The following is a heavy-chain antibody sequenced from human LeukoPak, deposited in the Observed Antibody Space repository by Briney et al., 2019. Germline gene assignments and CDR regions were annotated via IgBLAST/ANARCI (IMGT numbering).Heavy chain of an antibody. CDR1: GYTLTELS. Sequence: ASVKVSCKVSGYTLTELSMHWVRQAPGKGLEWMAGFDPEDGGTIYAQKFQGRVTMTEDTSTDTAYMELSSLRSEDTAVYYCATVNYDILTGYSPFDYWGQGTLVTVSS. CDR3: ATVNYDILTGYSPFDY. J-gene: IGHJ4*02. D-gene: IGHD3-9*01. CDR2: FDPEDGGT. V-gene: IGHV1-24*01.